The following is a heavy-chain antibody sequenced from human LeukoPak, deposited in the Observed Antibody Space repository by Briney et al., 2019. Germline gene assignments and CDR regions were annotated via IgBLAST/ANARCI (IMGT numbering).Heavy chain of an antibody. CDR3: ARDANPGFDP. J-gene: IGHJ5*02. Sequence: PGGSLRLSCAASGFTFSNYEMNWVRQAPGKGLEWVSYISSGGTTKYYADSVKGRFTISRDNAKSSLYLHMNSLRAEDTAVYYCARDANPGFDPWGQGTLVTVSS. V-gene: IGHV3-48*03. CDR1: GFTFSNYE. CDR2: ISSGGTTK.